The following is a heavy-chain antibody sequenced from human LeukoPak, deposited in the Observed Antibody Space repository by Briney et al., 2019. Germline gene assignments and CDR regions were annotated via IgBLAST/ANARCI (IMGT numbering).Heavy chain of an antibody. J-gene: IGHJ4*02. CDR3: ARGPARFHFDY. V-gene: IGHV4-30-2*01. Sequence: NPSETLSLTCSVSGVSISGYYWSWIRQPPGKGLEWIGYIYHSGSTYYNPSLKSRVTISVDRSKNQFSLKLSSVTAADTAVYYCARGPARFHFDYWGQGTLVTVSS. CDR1: GVSISGYY. CDR2: IYHSGST.